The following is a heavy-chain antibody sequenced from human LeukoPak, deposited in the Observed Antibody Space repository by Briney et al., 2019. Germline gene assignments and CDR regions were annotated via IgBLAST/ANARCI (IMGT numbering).Heavy chain of an antibody. V-gene: IGHV3-48*01. J-gene: IGHJ4*02. CDR2: ISSSSSTI. CDR1: GFTFSSYS. Sequence: HPGGSLRLSCAASGFTFSSYSMNWVRQAPGKGLEWVSYISSSSSTIYYADSVKGRFTISRDNAKNSLYLQMNSLRAEDTAVYYCARDAVRERWLQFNYFDYWGQGTLVTVSS. D-gene: IGHD5-24*01. CDR3: ARDAVRERWLQFNYFDY.